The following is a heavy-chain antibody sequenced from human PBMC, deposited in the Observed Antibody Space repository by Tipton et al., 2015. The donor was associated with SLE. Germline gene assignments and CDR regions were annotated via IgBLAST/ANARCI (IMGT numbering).Heavy chain of an antibody. CDR1: GFTFKDYT. V-gene: IGHV3-30*04. CDR2: ISYDASKK. Sequence: SLRLSCAASGFTFKDYTMHWVRQAPGKWLEWVAIISYDASKKYYGDSVKGRFTVSRDNSKNTLYRQMNSLRAEDTAVYYCAKDVGMWSGTGILVDFEYWGQGALVTVSS. D-gene: IGHD1-1*01. J-gene: IGHJ4*02. CDR3: AKDVGMWSGTGILVDFEY.